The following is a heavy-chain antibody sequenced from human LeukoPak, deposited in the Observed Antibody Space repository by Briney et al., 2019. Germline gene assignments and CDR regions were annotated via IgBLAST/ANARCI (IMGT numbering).Heavy chain of an antibody. CDR2: IRSNGATA. CDR1: GFSFSSFA. CDR3: ARGQEFDDGVFDS. V-gene: IGHV3-23*01. J-gene: IGHJ4*02. Sequence: GGSLRLSCAASGFSFSSFAMTWVRQAPGKGREWVSPIRSNGATAYNADSVKGRFTISRDNAKNTVYLQMNSLRVEDTAIYYCARGQEFDDGVFDSWGQGTLVTVSS. D-gene: IGHD1-1*01.